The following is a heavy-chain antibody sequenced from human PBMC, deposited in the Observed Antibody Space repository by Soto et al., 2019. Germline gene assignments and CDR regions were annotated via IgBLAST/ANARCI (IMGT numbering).Heavy chain of an antibody. V-gene: IGHV1-18*04. J-gene: IGHJ4*02. Sequence: ASVKVSCKASGYTFTSYGISWVRQAPGQGLEWMGWISAYNGNTNYAQKLQGRVTMTTDTSTSTAYMELRSLRSDDTAVYYCARAYHGSGSYRPTPSYFDYWGQGTLVTVSS. CDR2: ISAYNGNT. CDR1: GYTFTSYG. D-gene: IGHD3-10*01. CDR3: ARAYHGSGSYRPTPSYFDY.